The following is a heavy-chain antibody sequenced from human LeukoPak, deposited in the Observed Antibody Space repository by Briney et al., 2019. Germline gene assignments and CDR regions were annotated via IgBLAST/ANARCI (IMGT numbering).Heavy chain of an antibody. V-gene: IGHV3-7*01. Sequence: QPGGSLRLSCAASGFTFSSYWMSWVRQAPGKGLEWVANIKQDGSEKYYVDSVKGRFTISRDNAKNSLYLQMNSLRAEDTAVYYCAREVYCSSTSCYTGHFQHWGQGTLVTVSS. CDR1: GFTFSSYW. CDR3: AREVYCSSTSCYTGHFQH. CDR2: IKQDGSEK. D-gene: IGHD2-2*02. J-gene: IGHJ1*01.